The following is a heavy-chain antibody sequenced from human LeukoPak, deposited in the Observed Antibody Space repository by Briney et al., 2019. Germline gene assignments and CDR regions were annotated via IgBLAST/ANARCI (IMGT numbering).Heavy chain of an antibody. D-gene: IGHD6-19*01. J-gene: IGHJ3*01. CDR2: IYYSGST. CDR1: GGSISSSSYY. CDR3: ARGIAVVTERSFDF. Sequence: SETLSLTCTVSGGSISSSSYYWGWIRQPPGKGLEWIGSIYYSGSTYYNPSLKSRVTISVDTSKNQFSLTMNSVTAADTAVYYCARGIAVVTERSFDFWGQGTLVTVSS. V-gene: IGHV4-39*07.